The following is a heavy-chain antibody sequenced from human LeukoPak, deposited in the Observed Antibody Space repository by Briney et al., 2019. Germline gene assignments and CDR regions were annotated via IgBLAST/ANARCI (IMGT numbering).Heavy chain of an antibody. CDR2: IYHSGST. V-gene: IGHV4-30-2*01. CDR3: ARARAVTHPFDY. J-gene: IGHJ4*02. CDR1: GGSISSGGYS. D-gene: IGHD4-17*01. Sequence: SQTLSLTCAVSGGSISSGGYSWSWIRQPPGKGLEWIGYIYHSGSTYYNPSLKSRVTISVDRSKNQFSLKLSSVTAADTAVYYCARARAVTHPFDYWGQGTLVTVSS.